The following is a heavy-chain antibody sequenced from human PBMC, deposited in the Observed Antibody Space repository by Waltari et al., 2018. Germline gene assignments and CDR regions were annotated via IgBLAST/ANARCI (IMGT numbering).Heavy chain of an antibody. CDR2: IIPIFGTA. D-gene: IGHD5-12*01. CDR1: GGTFSSYA. CDR3: GGIDGYNSRGYYYYGMDV. V-gene: IGHV1-69*05. J-gene: IGHJ6*02. Sequence: QVQLVQSGAEVKKPGSSVKVSCKASGGTFSSYAISWVRQAPGHGLEWMGGIIPIFGTANYAQKFQGRVTITTDESTSTAYMELSSLRSEDTAVYYCGGIDGYNSRGYYYYGMDVWGQGTTVTVSS.